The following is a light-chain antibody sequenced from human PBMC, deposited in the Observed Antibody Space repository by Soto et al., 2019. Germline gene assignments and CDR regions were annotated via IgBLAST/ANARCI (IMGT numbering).Light chain of an antibody. Sequence: DIVMTQSPDSLAVSLGERPTINCKSSQSVLYSSNNKNYLAWYQQKPGQPPKLLIYWASTRESGVPDRFSGSGSGTDFTLTIISLQAEDVAVYYCQQSYSTPPFGQATQVESK. CDR3: QQSYSTPP. V-gene: IGKV4-1*01. CDR1: QSVLYSSNNKNY. CDR2: WAS. J-gene: IGKJ1*01.